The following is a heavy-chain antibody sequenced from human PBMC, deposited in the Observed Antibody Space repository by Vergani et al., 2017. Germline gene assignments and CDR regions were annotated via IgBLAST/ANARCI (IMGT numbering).Heavy chain of an antibody. CDR1: GYTFTAYH. J-gene: IGHJ4*02. V-gene: IGHV1-2*02. CDR3: ARVAFTALALVSFDY. Sequence: QVQLVQSGAAVKKPGASVKVSCKASGYTFTAYHMHWVRQAPGQGLEWLGWINPHNGVTNYAQKFQGRFTMTRDTSISTASMQLNRLRSDDTAVYYCARVAFTALALVSFDYGGQGTLVTVS. CDR2: INPHNGVT. D-gene: IGHD5-18*01.